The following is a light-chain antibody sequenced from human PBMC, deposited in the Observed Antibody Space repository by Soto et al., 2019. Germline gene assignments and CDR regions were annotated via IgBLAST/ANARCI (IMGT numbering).Light chain of an antibody. J-gene: IGKJ1*01. Sequence: DIQVTQSPPSLSASVGDRVTITCRASRDIDNSLAWYQQVPGKAPKLLIYAASTLQSGVPSRFRGSGSGTSFILIITSLQPEDVATYYCQKYNTAPWIFGQGTKVEV. CDR3: QKYNTAPWI. CDR2: AAS. V-gene: IGKV1-27*01. CDR1: RDIDNS.